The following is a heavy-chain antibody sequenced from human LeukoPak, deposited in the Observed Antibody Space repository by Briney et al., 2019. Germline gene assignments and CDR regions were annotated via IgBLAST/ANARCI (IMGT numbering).Heavy chain of an antibody. CDR3: ARVDRGYCSSTSCHGGDY. CDR1: GYTFTSYA. D-gene: IGHD2-2*01. J-gene: IGHJ4*02. CDR2: INTNTGNP. Sequence: VASVKVSCKASGYTFTSYAMNWVRQAPGQGLEWMGGINTNTGNPTYAQGFTGRFVFSLDTSVSTAYLQISSLKAEDTAVYYCARVDRGYCSSTSCHGGDYWGQGTLATVSS. V-gene: IGHV7-4-1*02.